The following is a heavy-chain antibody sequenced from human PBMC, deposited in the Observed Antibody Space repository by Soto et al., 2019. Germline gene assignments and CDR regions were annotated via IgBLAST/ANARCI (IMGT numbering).Heavy chain of an antibody. CDR2: ISSGSSYI. CDR1: EFTFSVYS. J-gene: IGHJ6*02. D-gene: IGHD3-10*01. V-gene: IGHV3-21*02. Sequence: DVQLEESGGGLVKPGGSLRLSCVASEFTFSVYSMNWVRQAPGKGLEWVSSISSGSSYIYYAYSVKGRFTISRDNDKSSMFLHMNSLRVDDTAVYYCTRDRVKIRGGYYHYYGMDVWGQGTTVTVSS. CDR3: TRDRVKIRGGYYHYYGMDV.